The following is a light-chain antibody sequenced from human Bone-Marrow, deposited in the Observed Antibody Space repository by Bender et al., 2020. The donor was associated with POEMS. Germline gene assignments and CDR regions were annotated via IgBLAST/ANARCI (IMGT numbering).Light chain of an antibody. CDR1: DIGGKS. Sequence: SYVLTQPPSVSVAPGQTARITCGGKDIGGKSVHWYQQRPGQAPVVVIYGYNDRPSGTPDRFSGSNSGNKATLTIRRVEAGDEADYCCQVWDSTSASYVFGPGTKITVL. J-gene: IGLJ1*01. V-gene: IGLV3-21*02. CDR2: GYN. CDR3: QVWDSTSASYV.